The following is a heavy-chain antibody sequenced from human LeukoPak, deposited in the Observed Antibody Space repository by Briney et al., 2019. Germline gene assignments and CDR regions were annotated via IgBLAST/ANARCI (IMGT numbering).Heavy chain of an antibody. J-gene: IGHJ4*02. V-gene: IGHV3-74*01. Sequence: GGSLRLSCAASGFTFSSYWMHWVRHAPGKGLVWVSRIDRDGISTRYADSVKGRFTISKANAKNTLYLQMNSLRAEDTAVYFCTRDRRGDNGVDYWGQGTLVTVSS. D-gene: IGHD4-17*01. CDR2: IDRDGIST. CDR3: TRDRRGDNGVDY. CDR1: GFTFSSYW.